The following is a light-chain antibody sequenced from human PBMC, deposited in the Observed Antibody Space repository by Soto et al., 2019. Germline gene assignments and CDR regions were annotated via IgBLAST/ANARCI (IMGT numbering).Light chain of an antibody. J-gene: IGLJ2*01. V-gene: IGLV1-44*01. Sequence: QSVLTQPPSASGTPGQRVSISGSGSSSNIGSYTVNWYQQLPGTAPKLLIYSNNQRPSGVPDRFSGSKSGTSVSLAISGLQSEDEADYYCAAWDDSLNGVVFGGGTKLTVL. CDR3: AAWDDSLNGVV. CDR1: SSNIGSYT. CDR2: SNN.